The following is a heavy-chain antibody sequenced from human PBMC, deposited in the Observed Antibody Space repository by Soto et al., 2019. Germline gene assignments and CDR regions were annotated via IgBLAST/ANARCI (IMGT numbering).Heavy chain of an antibody. CDR3: ARNIAVAAYFDC. J-gene: IGHJ4*02. D-gene: IGHD6-19*01. CDR2: INAGNGNT. V-gene: IGHV1-3*01. CDR1: GYTFTSYA. Sequence: ASVKVSCKASGYTFTSYAMHWVRQAPGQRLEWMGWINAGNGNTKYSQKFQGRVTITRDTSASTAYMELSSLRSEDTAVYYCARNIAVAAYFDCWGQGTLVTVSS.